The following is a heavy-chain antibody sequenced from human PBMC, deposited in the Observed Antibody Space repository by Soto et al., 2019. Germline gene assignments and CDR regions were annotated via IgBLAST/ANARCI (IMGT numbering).Heavy chain of an antibody. J-gene: IGHJ5*01. V-gene: IGHV4-34*01. CDR1: GGSFSGHS. CDR3: STRAYDTNGYYRFDP. CDR2: INHSGRV. D-gene: IGHD3-22*01. Sequence: PSETLSLTCAVYGGSFSGHSWTWIRQSPGKGLEWIGYINHSGRVNYSPSLKSRVTISLDTSKNQFSLTLSAVTAADTAMYYCSTRAYDTNGYYRFDPWGQGTLVTVSS.